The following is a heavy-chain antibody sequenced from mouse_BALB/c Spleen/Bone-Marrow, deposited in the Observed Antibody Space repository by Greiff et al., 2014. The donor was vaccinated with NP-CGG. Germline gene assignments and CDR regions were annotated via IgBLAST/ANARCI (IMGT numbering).Heavy chain of an antibody. V-gene: IGHV2-3*01. J-gene: IGHJ4*01. Sequence: VQLQESGPGLVAPSQSLPITCTVSGFFLSSYGVSWVRQPPGKGLEWLGAIWGDGSINYYSTLISRLSINKDNSKSQVFLKLNSLQTDDAATCYCAKTNRHGYAMDYWGQGTSVTVSS. CDR1: GFFLSSYG. CDR2: IWGDGSI. D-gene: IGHD6-1*01. CDR3: AKTNRHGYAMDY.